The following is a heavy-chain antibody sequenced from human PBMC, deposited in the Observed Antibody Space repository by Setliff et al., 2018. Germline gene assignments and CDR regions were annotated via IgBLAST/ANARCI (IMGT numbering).Heavy chain of an antibody. V-gene: IGHV3-7*01. J-gene: IGHJ6*02. CDR1: GFTFSTFW. CDR3: ARDHVYGSQYYYYYYGMDV. Sequence: PGGSLRLSCAASGFTFSTFWMSWVRQAPGKGLEWVANIKQDGSETYYVDSVKGRFTISRDNAKNSLYLQINSLRAEDTAVYYCARDHVYGSQYYYYYYGMDVWGQGTTVTVSS. CDR2: IKQDGSET. D-gene: IGHD3-10*01.